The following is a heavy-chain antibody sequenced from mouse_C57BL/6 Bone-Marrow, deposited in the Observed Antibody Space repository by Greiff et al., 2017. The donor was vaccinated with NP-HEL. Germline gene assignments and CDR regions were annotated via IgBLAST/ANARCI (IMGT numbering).Heavy chain of an antibody. CDR2: IDPNSGGT. CDR1: GYTFTSYW. D-gene: IGHD1-1*01. J-gene: IGHJ1*03. V-gene: IGHV1-72*01. Sequence: QVQLQQPGAELVKPGASVKLSCKASGYTFTSYWMHWVKQRPGRGLEWIGRIDPNSGGTKYNEKFKSKATLTVDKPSSTAYMQLSSLTSEDSAVYYCARPFITTVVDGYFDVWGTGTTVTVSS. CDR3: ARPFITTVVDGYFDV.